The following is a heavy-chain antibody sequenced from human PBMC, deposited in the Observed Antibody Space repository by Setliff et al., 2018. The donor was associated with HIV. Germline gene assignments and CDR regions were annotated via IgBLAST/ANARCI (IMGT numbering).Heavy chain of an antibody. V-gene: IGHV4-38-2*02. CDR3: AGIIATPGTT. D-gene: IGHD6-13*01. J-gene: IGHJ1*01. Sequence: SETLSLTCTVTGYSISSGYYWAWIRQPPGKGLEWIGHIYHAGNTYYNPFLKSRVTILVDTSKNQFSLKLSSVTAADTAVYYCAGIIATPGTTWGQGTLVTVSS. CDR1: GYSISSGYY. CDR2: IYHAGNT.